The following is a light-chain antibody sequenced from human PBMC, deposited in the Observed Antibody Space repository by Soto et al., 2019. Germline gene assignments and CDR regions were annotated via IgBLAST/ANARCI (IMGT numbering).Light chain of an antibody. CDR3: QQRSNWPLIT. Sequence: EIAFTQSPATLSLSPGERPTLSCRASQSVSSYLAWYQQKPAQAPRLXXYDASNRATGIPARFSGSGSGTDFTLPISSLEPEDFAVYYCQQRSNWPLITFGQGTRLEIK. CDR1: QSVSSY. V-gene: IGKV3-11*01. CDR2: DAS. J-gene: IGKJ5*01.